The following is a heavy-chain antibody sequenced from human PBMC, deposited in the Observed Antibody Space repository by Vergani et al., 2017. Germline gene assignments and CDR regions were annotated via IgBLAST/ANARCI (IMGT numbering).Heavy chain of an antibody. CDR1: GGSISSGDYY. CDR2: IYYSGST. J-gene: IGHJ4*02. V-gene: IGHV4-30-4*01. CDR3: ARISTYYDILTGYWPPYCFDY. D-gene: IGHD3-9*01. Sequence: QVQLQESGPGLVKPSQTLSLTCTVSGGSISSGDYYWSWIRQPPGKGLEWIGYIYYSGSTYYNPSLKSRVTISVDTSKNQFSLKLSSVTAADTAVYYCARISTYYDILTGYWPPYCFDYWGQGTLVTVSS.